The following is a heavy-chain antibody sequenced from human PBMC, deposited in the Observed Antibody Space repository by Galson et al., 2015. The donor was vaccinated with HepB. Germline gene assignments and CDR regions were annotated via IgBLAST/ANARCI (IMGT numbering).Heavy chain of an antibody. J-gene: IGHJ5*02. CDR2: MNPNSGGT. D-gene: IGHD1-26*01. CDR3: ARDGSLRP. V-gene: IGHV1-2*02. Sequence: SVKVSCKASGYTFTSYDINWVRQATGQGLEWMGWMNPNSGGTNYAQKFQGRVTMTRDTSISTAYMELSRLRSDDTAVYYCARDGSLRPWGQGTLVTVSS. CDR1: GYTFTSYD.